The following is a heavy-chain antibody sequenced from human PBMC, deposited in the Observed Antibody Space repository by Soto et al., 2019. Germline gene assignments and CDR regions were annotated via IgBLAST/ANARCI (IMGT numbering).Heavy chain of an antibody. CDR3: AKDDLADSYSSSWM. D-gene: IGHD6-6*01. CDR2: ISGSGGST. Sequence: PGESLKISCAASGFTFSSYAMSWVRQAPGKGLEWVSAISGSGGSTYYADSVKGRFTISRDNSKNTLYLQMNSLRAEDTAVYYCAKDDLADSYSSSWMWGQGTLVTVSS. J-gene: IGHJ4*02. CDR1: GFTFSSYA. V-gene: IGHV3-23*01.